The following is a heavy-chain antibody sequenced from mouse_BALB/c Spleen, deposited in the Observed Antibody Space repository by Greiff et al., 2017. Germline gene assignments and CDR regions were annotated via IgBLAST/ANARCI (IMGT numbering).Heavy chain of an antibody. V-gene: IGHV5-12-2*01. CDR1: GFTFSSYT. J-gene: IGHJ3*01. Sequence: EVKLMESGGGLVQPGGSLKLSCAASGFTFSSYTMSWVRQTPEKRLEWVAYISNGGGSTYYPDTVKGRFTISRDNAKNTLYLQMSSLKSEDTAMYYCARQGYGNYAGFAYWGQGTLVTVSA. D-gene: IGHD2-10*02. CDR3: ARQGYGNYAGFAY. CDR2: ISNGGGST.